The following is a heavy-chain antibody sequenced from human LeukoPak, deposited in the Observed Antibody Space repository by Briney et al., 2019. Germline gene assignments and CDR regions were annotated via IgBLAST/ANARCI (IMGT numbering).Heavy chain of an antibody. CDR2: MYYSGNT. CDR3: ASNYYDSSGYPDY. Sequence: SETLSLTCVISGGSVSSGSSYWSWIRQPPGKGLEWIGYMYYSGNTSYNPSLKSRVTISVDTSKNQFSLKLSSVTAADTAVYYCASNYYDSSGYPDYWGQGTLVTVSS. D-gene: IGHD3-22*01. CDR1: GGSVSSGSSY. J-gene: IGHJ4*02. V-gene: IGHV4-61*01.